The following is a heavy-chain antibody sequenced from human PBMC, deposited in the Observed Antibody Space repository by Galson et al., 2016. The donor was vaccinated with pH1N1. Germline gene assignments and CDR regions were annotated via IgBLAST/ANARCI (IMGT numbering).Heavy chain of an antibody. CDR2: FNPETGET. D-gene: IGHD2-2*01. V-gene: IGHV1-24*01. Sequence: SVKVSCKASGYTFTELSMNWVRQAPGKGLEWMGGFNPETGETMYAQNFQGRIIMTEDIPTEIAYMEMTNLRSDDTAVYYCATGYRCTRTNCYGYYYHYMVVWGRGAAITVSS. CDR3: ATGYRCTRTNCYGYYYHYMVV. J-gene: IGHJ6*03. CDR1: GYTFTELS.